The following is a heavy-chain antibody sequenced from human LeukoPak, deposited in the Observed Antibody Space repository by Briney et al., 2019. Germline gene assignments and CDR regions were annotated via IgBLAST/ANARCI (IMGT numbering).Heavy chain of an antibody. D-gene: IGHD3-22*01. Sequence: GGSLRLSCAVSGFAFGSEAMSWVRQSPARGLEWVASISPGGGTTYYADYVKGRFTISRDNSNNTLYVQMNSLRAEDTAVYYCAKALRTTMIVVVITTWDAFDIWGQGTMVTVSS. J-gene: IGHJ3*02. V-gene: IGHV3-23*01. CDR1: GFAFGSEA. CDR3: AKALRTTMIVVVITTWDAFDI. CDR2: ISPGGGTT.